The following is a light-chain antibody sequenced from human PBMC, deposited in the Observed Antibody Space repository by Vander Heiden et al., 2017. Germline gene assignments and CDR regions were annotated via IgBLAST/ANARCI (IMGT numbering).Light chain of an antibody. Sequence: QLTQSPSSLSASGGDRVPITCRGSQGISSYLNWYQQKAGKAPILLIYAASSLKSGVPSRFSGSESATDFTLTISSLQPEDFASYYCQQSYSTPPTFGGGTKVEIK. V-gene: IGKV1-39*01. CDR1: QGISSY. J-gene: IGKJ4*01. CDR2: AAS. CDR3: QQSYSTPPT.